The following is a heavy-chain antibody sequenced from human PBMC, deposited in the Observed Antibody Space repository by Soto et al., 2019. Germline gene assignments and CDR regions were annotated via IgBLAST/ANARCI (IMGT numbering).Heavy chain of an antibody. CDR1: GGSISGYY. CDR2: IYYSGST. Sequence: SETLSLTCTVSGGSISGYYWTWIRQPPGKGLEWIGYIYYSGSTNYNPSLKSRVTLSFDTSKNQVSLNLTSVTAADTAVYYCARAGTRHLVFDYWGLGALVTVSS. J-gene: IGHJ4*02. V-gene: IGHV4-59*01. CDR3: ARAGTRHLVFDY.